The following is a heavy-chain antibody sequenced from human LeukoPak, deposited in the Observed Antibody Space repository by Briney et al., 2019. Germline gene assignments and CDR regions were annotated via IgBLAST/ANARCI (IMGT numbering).Heavy chain of an antibody. J-gene: IGHJ4*02. CDR1: GYTLTELS. CDR3: ATTLGGGSYYGQIDY. CDR2: FDPEDGET. V-gene: IGHV1-24*01. Sequence: GASVKVSCKVSGYTLTELSMHWVRQAPGKGLEWMGGFDPEDGETIYAQKFQGRVTMTEDTSTDTAYMELSSLRSEDTAVYYCATTLGGGSYYGQIDYWGQGTLVTVSS. D-gene: IGHD1-26*01.